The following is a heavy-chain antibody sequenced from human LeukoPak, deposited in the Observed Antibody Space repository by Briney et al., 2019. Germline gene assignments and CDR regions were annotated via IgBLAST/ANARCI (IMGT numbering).Heavy chain of an antibody. CDR3: ARERYSSSHFGY. CDR1: GHTFTDYY. Sequence: GASVKVSCKASGHTFTDYYMHWVRQAPGQGLEWMGWINPNSGVTNYPQKFQGRVTKTRDTSISTAYMELSRLRSDDTAVYYCARERYSSSHFGYWGQGTLVTVSS. D-gene: IGHD6-13*01. J-gene: IGHJ4*02. V-gene: IGHV1-2*02. CDR2: INPNSGVT.